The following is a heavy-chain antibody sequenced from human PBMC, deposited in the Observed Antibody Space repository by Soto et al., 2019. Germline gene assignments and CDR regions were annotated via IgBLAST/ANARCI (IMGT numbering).Heavy chain of an antibody. Sequence: QVQLVQSGAEVKKPGASVKVSCKASGYTFTGYYMHWVRQAPGQGLEWMGWINPNSGGTNYAQKFQGRVTMTRDTSVRTAYMELSRLRSDDTAVYYCARGGDVWGSYQPSDYWGQGTLVTVSS. D-gene: IGHD3-16*02. CDR1: GYTFTGYY. J-gene: IGHJ4*02. V-gene: IGHV1-2*02. CDR3: ARGGDVWGSYQPSDY. CDR2: INPNSGGT.